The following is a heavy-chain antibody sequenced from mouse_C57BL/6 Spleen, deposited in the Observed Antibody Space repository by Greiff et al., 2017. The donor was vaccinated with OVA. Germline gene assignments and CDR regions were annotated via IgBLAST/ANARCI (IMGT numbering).Heavy chain of an antibody. V-gene: IGHV1-64*01. Sequence: QVQLQQPGAELVKPGASVKLSCKASGYTFTSYWMHWVKQRPGQGLEWIGIIHPNSGSTNYNEKFKSKDTLTVDKSSSTAYMQLISLTSEDSAVYYCASGPLYFDYWGQGTTLTVSS. J-gene: IGHJ2*01. D-gene: IGHD6-1*01. CDR1: GYTFTSYW. CDR2: IHPNSGST. CDR3: ASGPLYFDY.